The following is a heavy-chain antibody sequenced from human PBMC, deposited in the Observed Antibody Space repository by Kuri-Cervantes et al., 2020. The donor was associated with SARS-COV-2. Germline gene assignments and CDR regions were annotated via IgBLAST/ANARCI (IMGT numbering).Heavy chain of an antibody. D-gene: IGHD4-23*01. CDR3: ARPGGFLDV. CDR1: GGSISSGPYY. J-gene: IGHJ6*04. CDR2: INHSGST. V-gene: IGHV4-39*07. Sequence: GSLRLSCTVSGGSISSGPYYWSWIRQPPGKGLEWIGEINHSGSTNYNPSLKSRVTISVDTSKNQFSLKLSSVTAADTAVYYCARPGGFLDVWGKGTTVTVSS.